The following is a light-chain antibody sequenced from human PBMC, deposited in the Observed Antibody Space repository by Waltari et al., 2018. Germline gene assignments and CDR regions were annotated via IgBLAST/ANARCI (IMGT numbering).Light chain of an antibody. CDR3: QQYNRWPPLT. Sequence: EVVMTHSPATLSVSPGERATLSCRASQSIATDLAWYQHKPGQAPRLLIYHASTRATAIPTRFRGSGSGTDFTLTISGLQSKDSAVYYCQQYNRWPPLTFGGGTKVEI. CDR2: HAS. CDR1: QSIATD. J-gene: IGKJ4*01. V-gene: IGKV3D-15*01.